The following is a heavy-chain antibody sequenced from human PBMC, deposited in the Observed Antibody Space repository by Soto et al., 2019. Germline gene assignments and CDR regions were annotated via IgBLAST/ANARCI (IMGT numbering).Heavy chain of an antibody. Sequence: SETLSLTCTVSCGTISSSSYYWGWIRQPPGKGLEWIGSIYYSGSTYYNPSLKSRVTISVDTSKNHFSLNLSSVAAADTAVYYCARPEGGYYYGMDVWDQGTKVTGSS. J-gene: IGHJ6*02. D-gene: IGHD3-16*01. CDR2: IYYSGST. CDR3: ARPEGGYYYGMDV. V-gene: IGHV4-39*02. CDR1: CGTISSSSYY.